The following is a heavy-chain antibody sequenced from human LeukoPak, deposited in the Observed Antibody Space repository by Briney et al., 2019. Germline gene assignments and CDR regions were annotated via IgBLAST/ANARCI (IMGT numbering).Heavy chain of an antibody. V-gene: IGHV1-2*02. CDR2: INPNSGGT. D-gene: IGHD3-10*01. CDR3: ARGGHRRYYYVSGTEFDP. J-gene: IGHJ5*02. Sequence: GASVKVSCKASGYTFTGYYMHWVRQAPGQGLEWMGWINPNSGGTNYAQKFQGRVTMTTDTSTNTAYMELRSLRSDDTAVYYCARGGHRRYYYVSGTEFDPWGQGTLVTVSS. CDR1: GYTFTGYY.